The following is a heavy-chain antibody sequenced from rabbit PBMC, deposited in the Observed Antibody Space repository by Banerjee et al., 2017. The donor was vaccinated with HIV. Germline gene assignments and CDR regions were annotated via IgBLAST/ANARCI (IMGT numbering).Heavy chain of an antibody. D-gene: IGHD4-1*01. J-gene: IGHJ4*01. CDR1: GFSFSSSYW. CDR3: ARDWV. CDR2: IYAGDGGST. Sequence: QLVESGGGLVKPGASLTLTCKASGFSFSSSYWICWVRQAPGKGLEWIACIYAGDGGSTYYASWAQGRFTISKTSSTTVTLQMTSLTAADTATYFCARDWVWGQGTLVTVS. V-gene: IGHV1S45*01.